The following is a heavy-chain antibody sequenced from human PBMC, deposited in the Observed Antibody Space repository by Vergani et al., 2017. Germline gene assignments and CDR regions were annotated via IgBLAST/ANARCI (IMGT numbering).Heavy chain of an antibody. J-gene: IGHJ6*02. Sequence: QVQLVQSGAEVKKPGSSVKVSCKASGVTFSSYAISWVRQAPGQGLEWMGGIIPIFGTTNYAQKFQGRVTITADESTSTAYMELSSLRSEDTAVYYCARDPCPIYSNPHLLCDYSRSYGMDVWGQGTTVTVSS. CDR2: IIPIFGTT. CDR3: ARDPCPIYSNPHLLCDYSRSYGMDV. V-gene: IGHV1-69*12. CDR1: GVTFSSYA. D-gene: IGHD4-11*01.